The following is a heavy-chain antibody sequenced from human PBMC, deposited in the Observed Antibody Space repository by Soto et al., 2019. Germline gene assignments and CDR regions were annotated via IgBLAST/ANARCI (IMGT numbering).Heavy chain of an antibody. CDR3: ARGSGLEVTDY. CDR1: GGSLSGYY. D-gene: IGHD2-21*02. CDR2: INHSGST. J-gene: IGHJ4*02. Sequence: SETMSLTRAVYGGSLSGYYSCWIRQPPGKGLEWIGEINHSGSTNYNPSLKSRVTISVDTSKNQFSLKLSSVTAADTAVYYCARGSGLEVTDYWGQGTLVTVSS. V-gene: IGHV4-34*01.